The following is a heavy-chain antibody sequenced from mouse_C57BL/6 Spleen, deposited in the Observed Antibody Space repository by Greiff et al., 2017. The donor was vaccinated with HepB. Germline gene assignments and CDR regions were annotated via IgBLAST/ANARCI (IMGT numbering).Heavy chain of an antibody. CDR1: GYTFTSYW. J-gene: IGHJ1*03. CDR2: IDPSDSYT. V-gene: IGHV1-50*01. CDR3: ARSGKYFDV. D-gene: IGHD3-2*02. Sequence: QVQLKQPGAELVKPGASVKLSCKASGYTFTSYWMQWVKQRPGQGLEWIGEIDPSDSYTNYNQKFKGKATLTVDTSSSTAYMQLSSLTSEDSAVYYCARSGKYFDVWGTGTTVTVSS.